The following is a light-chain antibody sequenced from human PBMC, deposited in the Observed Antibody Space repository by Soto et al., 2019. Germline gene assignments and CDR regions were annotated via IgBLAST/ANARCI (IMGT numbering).Light chain of an antibody. J-gene: IGKJ1*01. CDR2: AAS. Sequence: DIQMTQSPSSLSASVGDRVTITCRASQSISTYLNWYQQKPGKAPKRLMHAASSLERGVPSRFSGSGSGTEFTLTISSLQPEDFATYYCLQHNNYPRTFGQGTKVDIK. V-gene: IGKV1-17*01. CDR1: QSISTY. CDR3: LQHNNYPRT.